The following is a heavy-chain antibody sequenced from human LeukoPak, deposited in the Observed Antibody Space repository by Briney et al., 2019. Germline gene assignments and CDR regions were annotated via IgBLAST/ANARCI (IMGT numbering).Heavy chain of an antibody. CDR3: ARRAGAYSHPYDY. CDR1: GFTVSSNS. V-gene: IGHV3-53*01. Sequence: GGSLRLSCTVSGFTVSSNSMSWVRQAPGKGLEWVSFICSDNTHCSDSVKGRFTISRDNSKNTLYLQMNSLRAEDTAVYYCARRAGAYSHPYDYWGQGTLVTVSS. CDR2: ICSDNT. D-gene: IGHD4/OR15-4a*01. J-gene: IGHJ4*02.